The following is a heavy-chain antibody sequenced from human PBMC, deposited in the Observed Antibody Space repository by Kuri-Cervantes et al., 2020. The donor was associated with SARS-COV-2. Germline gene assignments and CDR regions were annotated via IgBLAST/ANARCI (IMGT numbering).Heavy chain of an antibody. CDR3: ARVRSSGPIDY. Sequence: SETLSLTCAVYGGSFSGYYWSWIRQPPGKGLEWIGRIYTSGSTNYNPSLKSRATMSVDTSKNQFSLKLSSVTAADTAVYYCARVRSSGPIDYWGQGTLVTVSS. D-gene: IGHD6-19*01. CDR2: IYTSGST. V-gene: IGHV4-59*10. CDR1: GGSFSGYY. J-gene: IGHJ4*02.